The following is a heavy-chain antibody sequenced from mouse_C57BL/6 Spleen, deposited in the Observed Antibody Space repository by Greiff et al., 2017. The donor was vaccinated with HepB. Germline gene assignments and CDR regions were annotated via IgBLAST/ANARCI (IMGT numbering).Heavy chain of an antibody. CDR3: AREDYDLPFAY. CDR1: GYAFSSSW. CDR2: IYPGDGDT. D-gene: IGHD2-4*01. Sequence: QVQLKESGPELVKPGASVKISCKASGYAFSSSWMNWVKQRPGKGLEWIGRIYPGDGDTNYNGKFKGKATLTADKSSSTAYMQLSSLTSEDSAVYFCAREDYDLPFAYWGQGTLVTVSA. V-gene: IGHV1-82*01. J-gene: IGHJ3*01.